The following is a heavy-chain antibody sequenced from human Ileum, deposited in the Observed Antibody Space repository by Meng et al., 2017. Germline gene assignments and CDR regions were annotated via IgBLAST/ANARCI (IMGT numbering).Heavy chain of an antibody. V-gene: IGHV3-21*01. CDR1: GFTFSSYS. D-gene: IGHD3-10*01. J-gene: IGHJ4*02. CDR3: ARPYGSGSYYNSPDY. CDR2: ISSSSYI. Sequence: GGSLRLSCAASGFTFSSYSMNWVRQAPGKGLEWVSSISSSSYIYYADSVKGRFTISRDNAKNSLYLQMNSLRAEDTAVYYCARPYGSGSYYNSPDYWGQGTLVTVSS.